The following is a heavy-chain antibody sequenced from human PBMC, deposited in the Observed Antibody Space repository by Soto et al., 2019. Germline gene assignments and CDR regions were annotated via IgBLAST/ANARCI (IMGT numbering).Heavy chain of an antibody. J-gene: IGHJ3*02. CDR3: AREMGYCSGGGCDGFDI. Sequence: RVSCAACGFSCSSYGMHCVSQAPGKGLEWVAVIWYDGSNKYYADSVKGRFTISRDNSKNTLYLQMDSLRAEDTAVYYCAREMGYCSGGGCDGFDIWGQGTTVTVSS. CDR1: GFSCSSYG. D-gene: IGHD2-15*01. CDR2: IWYDGSNK. V-gene: IGHV3-33*01.